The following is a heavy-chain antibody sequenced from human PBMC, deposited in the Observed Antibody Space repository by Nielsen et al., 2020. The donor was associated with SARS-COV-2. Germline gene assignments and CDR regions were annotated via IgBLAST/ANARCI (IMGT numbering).Heavy chain of an antibody. CDR3: ARDSDYRVNGIDV. J-gene: IGHJ6*02. D-gene: IGHD4-11*01. V-gene: IGHV3-33*01. CDR1: GFTFSSYG. Sequence: GGSLRLSCAASGFTFSSYGMHWVRQAPGKGLEWVAVIWYDGSNKYYADSVKGRFTISRDNSKNTLYLQMNSLRAEDTAVYYCARDSDYRVNGIDVWGQGTAVTVSS. CDR2: IWYDGSNK.